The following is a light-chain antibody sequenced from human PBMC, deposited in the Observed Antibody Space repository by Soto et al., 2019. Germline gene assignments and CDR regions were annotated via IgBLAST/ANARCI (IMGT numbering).Light chain of an antibody. CDR3: AAWDDSLSSVF. V-gene: IGLV1-47*01. Sequence: QSVLTQPPSASGTPGQRVTISCSGSSSNIGNRHVFWYQQLPGTAPKLLIYRNDQRPSGVPDRFSGSKSGTSASLAISGLRSEDEGDYYCAAWDDSLSSVFFGGGTQLTVL. CDR2: RND. J-gene: IGLJ2*01. CDR1: SSNIGNRH.